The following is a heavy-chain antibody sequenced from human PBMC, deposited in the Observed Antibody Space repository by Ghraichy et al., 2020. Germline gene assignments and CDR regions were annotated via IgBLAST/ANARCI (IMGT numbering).Heavy chain of an antibody. J-gene: IGHJ4*02. D-gene: IGHD6-19*01. V-gene: IGHV3-33*01. Sequence: GGSLRLSCAASGFDFTTHGMHWVRQAPGKGLEWVAMIWSDGSHKHYPDSVKGRFTIYRDNSKDTVYLEINSLRAEDSAMYYCTRDPPGSGWSFDFWGQGSLVTVSS. CDR3: TRDPPGSGWSFDF. CDR1: GFDFTTHG. CDR2: IWSDGSHK.